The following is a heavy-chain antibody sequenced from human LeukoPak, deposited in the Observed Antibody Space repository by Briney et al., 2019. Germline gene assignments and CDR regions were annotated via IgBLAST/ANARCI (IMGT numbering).Heavy chain of an antibody. CDR1: GFTFSSYW. CDR3: ARDSALYSSISFYLDY. D-gene: IGHD6-13*01. J-gene: IGHJ4*02. V-gene: IGHV3-74*01. Sequence: GGSLRLSCTASGFTFSSYWMYWVRQAPGKGLMWVSRINTDGSSTAYADSVQGRFTISRDNAKKSLSLQVNSLRAEDTAVYYCARDSALYSSISFYLDYWGQGTLVTVSS. CDR2: INTDGSST.